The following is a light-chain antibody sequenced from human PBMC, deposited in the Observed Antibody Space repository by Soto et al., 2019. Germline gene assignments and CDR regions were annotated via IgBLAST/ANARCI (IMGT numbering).Light chain of an antibody. CDR3: AAWDDSLNGHYV. CDR2: NNN. J-gene: IGLJ1*01. V-gene: IGLV1-44*01. Sequence: QSVLTQPPSASGTPGQTDTISCSGGSSNIGSNIVNWYQQLPGTAPKLLIYNNNERPSGVPDRISGSKSGTSASLAISGLQAEDEADYYCAAWDDSLNGHYVFGTGTKLTVL. CDR1: SSNIGSNI.